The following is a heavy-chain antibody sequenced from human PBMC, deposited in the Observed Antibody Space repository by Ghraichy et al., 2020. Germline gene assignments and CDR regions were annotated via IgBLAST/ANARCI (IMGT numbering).Heavy chain of an antibody. D-gene: IGHD4-17*01. CDR1: GFTFSSYA. CDR2: INGGGDIT. V-gene: IGHV3-23*01. CDR3: AKEPPMSTVSPD. J-gene: IGHJ4*02. Sequence: GESLNISCSGSGFTFSSYAMSWVRQAPGKGLEWVSGINGGGDITDYADSVKGRFIISRDNSKNTLYLQMNSLRAEDTAVYYCAKEPPMSTVSPDWGQGTPVTVSS.